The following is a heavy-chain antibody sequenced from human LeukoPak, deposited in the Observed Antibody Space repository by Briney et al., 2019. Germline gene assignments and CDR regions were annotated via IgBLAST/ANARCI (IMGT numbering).Heavy chain of an antibody. Sequence: GRSLRLSCAASGFTFSSYSMNWVRQAPGKGLEWASYISSSSSTTHYADSVKGRFTISRDNSKNTLYLQMNSLRAEDTAVYYCARPRGAAAGTFGFDPWGQGTLVTVSS. CDR2: ISSSSSTT. CDR1: GFTFSSYS. J-gene: IGHJ5*02. D-gene: IGHD6-13*01. V-gene: IGHV3-48*01. CDR3: ARPRGAAAGTFGFDP.